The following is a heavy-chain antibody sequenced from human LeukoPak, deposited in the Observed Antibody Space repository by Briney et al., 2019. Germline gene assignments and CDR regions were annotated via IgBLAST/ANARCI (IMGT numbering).Heavy chain of an antibody. CDR2: LYPDGRT. V-gene: IGHV3-53*01. Sequence: GGSLRLSCAASGFAVSSNYMNWVRQAPGRGLEWVSVLYPDGRTYYADSVKGRFTISRDVSKNTLFLQMTSLRAEDTAVYYCAKAKGWYGEGYFDYWGQGTLVTVSS. CDR3: AKAKGWYGEGYFDY. CDR1: GFAVSSNY. D-gene: IGHD3-10*01. J-gene: IGHJ4*02.